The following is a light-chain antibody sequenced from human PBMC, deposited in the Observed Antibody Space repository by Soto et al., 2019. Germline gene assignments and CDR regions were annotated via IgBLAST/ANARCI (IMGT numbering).Light chain of an antibody. V-gene: IGKV1-5*03. CDR3: QHYDSYPYT. CDR2: KAS. CDR1: QDVSHW. J-gene: IGKJ2*01. Sequence: DIHMDQSPSALSASVGDRVTITCRASQDVSHWLAWYQQKPGKAPKLVIYKASSLESGVPSKFSGRGSGTEYTLSIIDLQPDDFAAYYCQHYDSYPYTFGQGTSVEIK.